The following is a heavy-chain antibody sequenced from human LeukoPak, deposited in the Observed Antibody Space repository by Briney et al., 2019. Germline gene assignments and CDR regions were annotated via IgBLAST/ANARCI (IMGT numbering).Heavy chain of an antibody. Sequence: EASVKVSCKASGGTFSSYAISWVRQALGQGLEWMGGIIPIFGTANYAQKFQGRVTITTDESTSTAYMELSSLRSEDTAVYYCARDNYAGANWFDPWGQGTLVTVSS. V-gene: IGHV1-69*05. CDR1: GGTFSSYA. D-gene: IGHD1-7*01. CDR3: ARDNYAGANWFDP. CDR2: IIPIFGTA. J-gene: IGHJ5*02.